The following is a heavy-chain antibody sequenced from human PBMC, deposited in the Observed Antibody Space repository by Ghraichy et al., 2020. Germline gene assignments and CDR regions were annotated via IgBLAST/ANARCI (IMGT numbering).Heavy chain of an antibody. CDR1: GFTFSDYY. V-gene: IGHV3-11*05. J-gene: IGHJ5*02. CDR3: ARGDYGSGFDP. Sequence: GGSLRLSCAASGFTFSDYYMSWIRQAPGKGLEWVSYISSSSSYTNYADSVKGRFTISRDNAKNSLYLQMNSLRAEDTAVDYCARGDYGSGFDPWGQGTLVTVSS. CDR2: ISSSSSYT. D-gene: IGHD3-10*01.